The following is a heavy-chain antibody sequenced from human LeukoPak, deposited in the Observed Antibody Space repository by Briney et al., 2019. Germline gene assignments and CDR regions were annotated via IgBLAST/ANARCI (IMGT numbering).Heavy chain of an antibody. CDR2: ISYDGSNK. CDR1: GFTFSSYA. J-gene: IGHJ6*03. Sequence: GGSLRLSCAASGFTFSSYAMHWVRQAPGKGLEGVAVISYDGSNKYYADSVKGRFTISRDNSKNTLYLQMNSLRAEDTAVYYCAREYSRYYYMDVWGKGTTVTVSS. V-gene: IGHV3-30*04. D-gene: IGHD3-22*01. CDR3: AREYSRYYYMDV.